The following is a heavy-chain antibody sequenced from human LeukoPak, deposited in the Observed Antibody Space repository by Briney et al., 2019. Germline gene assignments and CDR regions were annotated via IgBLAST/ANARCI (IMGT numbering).Heavy chain of an antibody. CDR1: GFTFSNYA. CDR3: AKDPPHVSWLFDY. D-gene: IGHD3-16*01. CDR2: ISHDERKK. V-gene: IGHV3-30*04. Sequence: GSLRLSCAASGFTFSNYAMHWVRQAPGKGLEWVAVISHDERKKYYVDSVKGRFTISRDISKDTLYLQMNSLRAEDTAVYYCAKDPPHVSWLFDYWGQGTLVTVSS. J-gene: IGHJ4*02.